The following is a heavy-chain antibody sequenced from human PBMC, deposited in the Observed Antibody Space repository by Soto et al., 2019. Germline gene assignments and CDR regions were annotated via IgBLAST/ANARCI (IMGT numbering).Heavy chain of an antibody. CDR2: INSDGSST. V-gene: IGHV3-74*01. D-gene: IGHD2-2*01. J-gene: IGHJ4*02. Sequence: GGSLRLSCAASGFTFSSYWMHWVRQAPGKGLVWVSRINSDGSSTSYADSVKGRFTISRDNAKNTLYLQMNSLRAEDTAVYYCARGAADIVVVPAANEADYWGQGTLVTVSS. CDR1: GFTFSSYW. CDR3: ARGAADIVVVPAANEADY.